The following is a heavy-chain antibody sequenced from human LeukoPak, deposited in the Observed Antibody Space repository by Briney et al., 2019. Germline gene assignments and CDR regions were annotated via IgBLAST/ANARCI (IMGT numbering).Heavy chain of an antibody. CDR2: IYYTGST. CDR3: ARGVDVVPAAIGWFDP. D-gene: IGHD2-2*02. J-gene: IGHJ5*02. V-gene: IGHV4-61*01. CDR1: GGSVSSGSYY. Sequence: PSETLSLTCTVSGGSVSSGSYYWSWIPQPPGRGLEWIGYIYYTGSTNYSPSLKSRVTISVDTSKNQFSLKLSSVTAADTAVYYCARGVDVVPAAIGWFDPWGQGTLVTVSS.